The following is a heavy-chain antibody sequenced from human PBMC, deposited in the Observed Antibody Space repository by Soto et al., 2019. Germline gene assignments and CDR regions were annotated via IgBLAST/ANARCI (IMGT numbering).Heavy chain of an antibody. D-gene: IGHD6-19*01. Sequence: XETLCLTCSVAGGSINSSSYFWGWVRQPPGKGPEWIGSIYYSGSTYYNPSLRSRVTISVDTSKNQFSLKLSSVTAADTAVFYCARHYSSGSRNWFDPWGQGTLVTVSS. V-gene: IGHV4-39*01. CDR2: IYYSGST. CDR3: ARHYSSGSRNWFDP. J-gene: IGHJ5*02. CDR1: GGSINSSSYF.